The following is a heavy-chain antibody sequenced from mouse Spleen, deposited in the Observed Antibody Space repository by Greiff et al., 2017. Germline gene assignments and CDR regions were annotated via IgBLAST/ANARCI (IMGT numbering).Heavy chain of an antibody. V-gene: IGHV1-64*01. Sequence: QVQLQQSGAELVKPGASVKLSCKASGYTFTSYWMHWVKQRPGQGLEWIGMIHPNSGSTNYNEKFKSKATLTVDKSSSTAYMQLSSLTSEDSAVYYCASPQLGKYYFDYWGQGTTLTVSS. CDR2: IHPNSGST. CDR1: GYTFTSYW. J-gene: IGHJ2*01. D-gene: IGHD3-1*01. CDR3: ASPQLGKYYFDY.